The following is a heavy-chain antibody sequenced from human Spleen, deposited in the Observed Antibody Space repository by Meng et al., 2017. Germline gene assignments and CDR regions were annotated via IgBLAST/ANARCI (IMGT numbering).Heavy chain of an antibody. Sequence: QVLLVQSGSELEKPGASVKVSCKASGYTFTSYAMSWVRQAPGQGLEWMGWITTNTGNPTYAQGFTGRFVFSLDTSVSTAYLQISSLKAEDTAVYYCARGGGRNPVDYWGQGTLVTVSS. CDR3: ARGGGRNPVDY. J-gene: IGHJ4*02. CDR1: GYTFTSYA. CDR2: ITTNTGNP. D-gene: IGHD3-10*01. V-gene: IGHV7-4-1*02.